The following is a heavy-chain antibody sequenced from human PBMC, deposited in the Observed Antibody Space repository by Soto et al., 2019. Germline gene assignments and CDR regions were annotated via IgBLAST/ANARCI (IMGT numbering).Heavy chain of an antibody. Sequence: GASVKVSCKASGGSFSSSGISWVRQAPGQGLEWVGGIIPIFVTSHYAQKFQGRVTMTRDISIATAYMELSSLRSDDTAIYYCARMETFGSLNWFDPWGQGTLVTVSS. D-gene: IGHD3-16*01. V-gene: IGHV1-69*05. J-gene: IGHJ5*02. CDR2: IIPIFVTS. CDR3: ARMETFGSLNWFDP. CDR1: GGSFSSSG.